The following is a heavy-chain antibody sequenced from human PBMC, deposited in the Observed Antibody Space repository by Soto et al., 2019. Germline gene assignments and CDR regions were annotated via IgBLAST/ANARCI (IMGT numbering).Heavy chain of an antibody. Sequence: QVQLVQSGAEVKKPGSSVKVSCKASGGTFRTSAISWVRQAPGQGLEWVGGIMPVFRRPKYAENFQDRVTITADESTSTAYMELSSLRSDDTAVYYCARDKDRLQLGGNYYSILDVWGQGTAVTVSS. V-gene: IGHV1-69*12. CDR1: GGTFRTSA. CDR3: ARDKDRLQLGGNYYSILDV. J-gene: IGHJ6*02. CDR2: IMPVFRRP. D-gene: IGHD1-1*01.